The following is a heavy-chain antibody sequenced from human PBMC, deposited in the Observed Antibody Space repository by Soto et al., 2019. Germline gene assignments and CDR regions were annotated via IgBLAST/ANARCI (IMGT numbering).Heavy chain of an antibody. D-gene: IGHD5-12*01. V-gene: IGHV1-8*02. Sequence: GASVKVSCKASGYTFTSYGISWVRQATGQGLEWMGWMNPNSGNTGYAQKFQGRVTMTRNTSISTAYMELSSLRSEDTAVYYCARIGMATIRSVAFDIWGQGTMVTVSS. CDR2: MNPNSGNT. J-gene: IGHJ3*02. CDR3: ARIGMATIRSVAFDI. CDR1: GYTFTSYG.